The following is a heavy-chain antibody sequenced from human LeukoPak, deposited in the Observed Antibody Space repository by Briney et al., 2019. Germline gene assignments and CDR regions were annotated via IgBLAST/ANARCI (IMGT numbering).Heavy chain of an antibody. V-gene: IGHV3-15*07. D-gene: IGHD3-22*01. J-gene: IGHJ3*02. CDR1: GFTFSNAW. Sequence: GGSLRLSCAASGFTFSNAWMNWVRQAPGKGLEWVGRIKSKTDGGTTDYAAPVKGRFTISRGDSKNTLYLQMNSLKTEDTAVYYCTTDKGYYDSSGYSTGWYAFDIWGQGTMVTVSS. CDR3: TTDKGYYDSSGYSTGWYAFDI. CDR2: IKSKTDGGTT.